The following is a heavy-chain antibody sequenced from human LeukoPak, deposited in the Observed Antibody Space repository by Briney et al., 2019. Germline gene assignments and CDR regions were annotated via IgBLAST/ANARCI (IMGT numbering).Heavy chain of an antibody. V-gene: IGHV4-59*08. CDR1: GGSISSYY. CDR3: ARRRPYSSSFNYYYYGMDV. D-gene: IGHD6-6*01. J-gene: IGHJ6*02. Sequence: SETLSLTCTVSGGSISSYYWSWMRQPPGKGLEWIGYIHYSGSANYNPSLKSRVTISVDTSKNQFSLKLSSVTAADTAVYYCARRRPYSSSFNYYYYGMDVWGQGTTVTVSS. CDR2: IHYSGSA.